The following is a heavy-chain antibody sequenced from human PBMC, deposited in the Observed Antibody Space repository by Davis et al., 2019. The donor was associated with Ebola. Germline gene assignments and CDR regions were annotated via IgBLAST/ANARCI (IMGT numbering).Heavy chain of an antibody. D-gene: IGHD6-13*01. CDR1: GFTFSDYY. CDR2: ISSSGSTI. J-gene: IGHJ6*02. Sequence: GESLKISCAASGFTFSDYYMSWIRQAPGKGLEWVSYISSSGSTIYYADSVKGRFTISRDNAKNSLYLQMNSLRAEDTAVYYCARDGGYSSSWYTAKYYYYGMDVWGQGTTVTVSS. V-gene: IGHV3-11*01. CDR3: ARDGGYSSSWYTAKYYYYGMDV.